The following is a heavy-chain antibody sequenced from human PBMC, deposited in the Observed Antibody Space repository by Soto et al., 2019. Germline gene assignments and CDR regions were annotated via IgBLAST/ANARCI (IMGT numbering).Heavy chain of an antibody. CDR3: TRDNGITIFGVASVWFDP. CDR2: IIPMFGTT. V-gene: IGHV1-69*06. D-gene: IGHD3-3*01. CDR1: GGTFSNYG. J-gene: IGHJ5*02. Sequence: GASVKVSCKASGGTFSNYGISWVRQAPGQGLEWMGGIIPMFGTTNYAQKFQGRVIITADKSRSTAYMDLSSLRSEDTAVYYCTRDNGITIFGVASVWFDPWGQGTLVTVS.